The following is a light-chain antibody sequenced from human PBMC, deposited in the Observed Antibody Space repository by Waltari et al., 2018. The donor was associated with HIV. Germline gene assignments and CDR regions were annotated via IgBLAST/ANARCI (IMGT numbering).Light chain of an antibody. CDR1: QSVGNQ. V-gene: IGKV3-11*01. CDR3: QQHTSWPLT. J-gene: IGKJ4*01. CDR2: EAS. Sequence: IVLTQSPATLSLSPGERAALSCRASQSVGNQLSWYQQKPGQAPRLLINEASNRAPGIPGRFSATGSGTDFTLTINSLESEDFAIYYCQQHTSWPLTFGGGTKVEIK.